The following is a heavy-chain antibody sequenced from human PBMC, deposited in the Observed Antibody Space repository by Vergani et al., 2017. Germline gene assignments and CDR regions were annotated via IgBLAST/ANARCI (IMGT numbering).Heavy chain of an antibody. CDR3: ARDGSILAVVVPAAIGYYYYMDV. CDR2: ISYDGSNK. D-gene: IGHD2-2*01. V-gene: IGHV3-30-3*01. J-gene: IGHJ6*03. CDR1: GFTFSSYA. Sequence: QVQLVESGGGVVQPGRSLRLSCAASGFTFSSYAMHWVRQAPGKGLEWVAVISYDGSNKYYADSVKGRVTISRDNSKNTLYLQMNSRRAEDTAVYYCARDGSILAVVVPAAIGYYYYMDVWGKGTTVTVSS.